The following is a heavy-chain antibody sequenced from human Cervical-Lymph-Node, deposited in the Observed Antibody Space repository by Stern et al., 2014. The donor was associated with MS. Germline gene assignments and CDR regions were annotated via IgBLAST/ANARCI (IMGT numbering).Heavy chain of an antibody. CDR3: ARIRKYSYGYTGCFDY. V-gene: IGHV2-70*01. Sequence: QVTLRESGPALVKPTQTLTLTCTFSGFSLSTSGMCVSWLRPPPGKAREWLAHADWDAAKYYRTSLKTRPTISQDTSRNHYVLTLTNMDPVDTATYYCARIRKYSYGYTGCFDYWGQGTLVTVSS. J-gene: IGHJ4*02. CDR2: ADWDAAK. D-gene: IGHD5-18*01. CDR1: GFSLSTSGMC.